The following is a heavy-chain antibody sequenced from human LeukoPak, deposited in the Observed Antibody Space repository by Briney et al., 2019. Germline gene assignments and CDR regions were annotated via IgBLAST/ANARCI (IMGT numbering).Heavy chain of an antibody. CDR3: AKGLIYDFLLNNWFDP. CDR2: ISGSGGST. Sequence: QAGGSLRLSCAASGFTFSSYAMSWVRQAPGKGLEWVSAISGSGGSTYYADSVKGRFTISRDNSKNTLYLQMNSLRAEDTAVYYCAKGLIYDFLLNNWFDPWGQGTLVTVSS. CDR1: GFTFSSYA. J-gene: IGHJ5*02. D-gene: IGHD3-3*01. V-gene: IGHV3-23*01.